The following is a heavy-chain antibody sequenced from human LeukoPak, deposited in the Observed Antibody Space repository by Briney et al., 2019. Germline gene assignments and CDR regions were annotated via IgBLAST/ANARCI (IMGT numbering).Heavy chain of an antibody. CDR3: AREGVLRYFDWINYNWFDP. CDR2: INHSGST. V-gene: IGHV4-34*01. CDR1: GGSFRGYY. D-gene: IGHD3-9*01. Sequence: PSETLSPTCAVYGGSFRGYYWSWIGKPPGKGWDWMGKINHSGSTNYNPSLKSRVTISVDTSKNQFSLKLSSVTAADTAVYYCAREGVLRYFDWINYNWFDPWGQGTLVTVSS. J-gene: IGHJ5*02.